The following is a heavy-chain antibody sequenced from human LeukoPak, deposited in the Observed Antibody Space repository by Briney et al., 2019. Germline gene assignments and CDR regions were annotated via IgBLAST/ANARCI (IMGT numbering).Heavy chain of an antibody. CDR2: ITSGVNI. CDR1: GFTFSEYG. Sequence: GGSLRLSCGGSGFTFSEYGVSWVRQAPGKGLEWVSYITSGVNIYYADSVKGRFTISRDNAKKSTYLQMNSLRAEDTAVYYCARVSFCSTSSCYRYMDLWGKGTTVTVSS. D-gene: IGHD2-2*01. J-gene: IGHJ6*03. V-gene: IGHV3-69-1*01. CDR3: ARVSFCSTSSCYRYMDL.